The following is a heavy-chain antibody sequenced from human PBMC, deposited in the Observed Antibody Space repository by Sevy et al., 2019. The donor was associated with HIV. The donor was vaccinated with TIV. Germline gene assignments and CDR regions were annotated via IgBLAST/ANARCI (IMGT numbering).Heavy chain of an antibody. CDR1: GFSFSRYW. CDR3: ATMGGWGPNDAFDS. V-gene: IGHV3-7*01. J-gene: IGHJ3*01. CDR2: IKQDGSEK. Sequence: GGSLRLSCAASGFSFSRYWMSWVRQTPEKGLEWVANIKQDGSEKNYVDSVKGRFTISRDNAKNSLYLQMNSLRVEDAAEYYCATMGGWGPNDAFDSWGQGTMVTVSS. D-gene: IGHD3-10*01.